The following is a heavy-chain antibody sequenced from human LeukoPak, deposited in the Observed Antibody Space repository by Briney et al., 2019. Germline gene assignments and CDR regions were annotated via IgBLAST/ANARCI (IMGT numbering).Heavy chain of an antibody. J-gene: IGHJ4*02. CDR3: AKAWSAVRGVIGYFDY. CDR1: GFTFSSYA. D-gene: IGHD3-10*01. V-gene: IGHV3-23*01. CDR2: IGGSGGST. Sequence: TGGSLRLSCAASGFTFSSYAMSWVRQAPGKGLEWVSAIGGSGGSTYYADSVKGRFTISRDNSKNTLYLQMNSLRAEDTAVYYCAKAWSAVRGVIGYFDYWGQGTLVTVSS.